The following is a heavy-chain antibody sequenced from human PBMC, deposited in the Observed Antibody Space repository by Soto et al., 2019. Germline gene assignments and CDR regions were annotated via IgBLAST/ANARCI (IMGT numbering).Heavy chain of an antibody. CDR2: IYYSGTT. CDR1: GDSISNYY. V-gene: IGHV4-59*08. J-gene: IGHJ5*02. D-gene: IGHD1-20*01. CDR3: TRSAALYNWNPFDP. Sequence: PSETLSLTCTVSGDSISNYYWSWIRQPPGKGLEWLGFIYYSGTTKYNPSLKSRVTISVDTSKNQFSLKLNSVTAADTAVYYCTRSAALYNWNPFDPWGQGTLVTVSS.